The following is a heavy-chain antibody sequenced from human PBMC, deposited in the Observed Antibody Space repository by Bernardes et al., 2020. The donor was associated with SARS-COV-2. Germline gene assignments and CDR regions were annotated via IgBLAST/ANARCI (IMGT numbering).Heavy chain of an antibody. CDR2: ISYDGSTK. CDR1: GFNFKNFG. V-gene: IGHV3-33*05. CDR3: AKETAPFSIVLAQGGLDS. Sequence: GGSLRLSCAASGFNFKNFGMHWVRQAPGKGLEWVALISYDGSTKFFAESVEGRFTISRDNSRNTLFLEMNRLRAEDTAMYYCAKETAPFSIVLAQGGLDSWGQGTLVTVSS. J-gene: IGHJ4*02. D-gene: IGHD2-21*01.